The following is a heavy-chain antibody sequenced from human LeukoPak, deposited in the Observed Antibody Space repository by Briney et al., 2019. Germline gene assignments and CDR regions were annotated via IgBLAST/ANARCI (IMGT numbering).Heavy chain of an antibody. CDR1: GFTFSSYD. CDR2: IGTAGDT. V-gene: IGHV3-13*01. CDR3: ARGKDTHRYYYDSSGYLFDF. D-gene: IGHD3-22*01. J-gene: IGHJ4*02. Sequence: GGSLRLSCAASGFTFSSYDMHWVRQATGKGLEWVSAIGTAGDTYYPGSVKGRFTISRENAKNSLYLQTNSLRAGDTAVYYCARGKDTHRYYYDSSGYLFDFWGQGTLVTVSS.